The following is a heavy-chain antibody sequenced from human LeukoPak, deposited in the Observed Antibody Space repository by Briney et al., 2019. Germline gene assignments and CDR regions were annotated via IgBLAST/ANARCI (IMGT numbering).Heavy chain of an antibody. CDR1: GFRFSSYS. J-gene: IGHJ4*02. V-gene: IGHV3-21*01. CDR2: ISSSSSYI. D-gene: IGHD5-18*01. Sequence: PGGSLRLSCAASGFRFSSYSMNWVRQGPGKGLEWVSSISSSSSYIYYADSVKGRFTISRDNAKNSLYLQMNSLRAEDTAVYYCARDLTSRGYSYGYFDYWGQGTLVTVSS. CDR3: ARDLTSRGYSYGYFDY.